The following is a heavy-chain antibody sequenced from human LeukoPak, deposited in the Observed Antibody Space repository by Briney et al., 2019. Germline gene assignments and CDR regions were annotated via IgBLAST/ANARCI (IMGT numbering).Heavy chain of an antibody. J-gene: IGHJ4*02. Sequence: PGGSLRLSCAASGFAFSSYNMKWVRQAPGKGLEWVSFLSTTSTYIYYADSVKGRFTVSRDNSKNLLYLQKDSLRVEDTAVYYCARAGTCSSTSCDGGIEYWGQGTLVTVSS. CDR1: GFAFSSYN. V-gene: IGHV3-21*06. CDR3: ARAGTCSSTSCDGGIEY. CDR2: LSTTSTYI. D-gene: IGHD2-2*01.